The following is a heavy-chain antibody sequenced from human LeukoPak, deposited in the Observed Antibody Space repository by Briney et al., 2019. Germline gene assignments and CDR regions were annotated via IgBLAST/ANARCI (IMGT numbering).Heavy chain of an antibody. J-gene: IGHJ6*02. V-gene: IGHV3-9*01. D-gene: IGHD3-9*01. CDR2: ISWNSGSI. CDR3: AKDTNNDDILTGPLSGMDV. CDR1: GSTFDDYA. Sequence: GGSLRLSCAASGSTFDDYAMHWVRQAPGKGLEWVSGISWNSGSIGYADSVKGRFTISRDNAKNSLYLQMNSLRAEDTALYYCAKDTNNDDILTGPLSGMDVWGQGTTVTVSS.